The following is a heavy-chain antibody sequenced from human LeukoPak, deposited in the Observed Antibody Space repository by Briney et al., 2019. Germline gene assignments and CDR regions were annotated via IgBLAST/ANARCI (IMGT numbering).Heavy chain of an antibody. CDR2: ISYDGSNK. CDR3: ARLGYCSSTSCSDY. CDR1: GFTFSSYA. D-gene: IGHD2-2*01. V-gene: IGHV3-30-3*01. Sequence: GRSLRLSCAASGFTFSSYAMHWVRQAPGKGLEWVAVISYDGSNKYYADSVKGRFTISRDNSKNTLYLQMNSLRAEDTAVYYCARLGYCSSTSCSDYWGQGTLVTVSS. J-gene: IGHJ4*02.